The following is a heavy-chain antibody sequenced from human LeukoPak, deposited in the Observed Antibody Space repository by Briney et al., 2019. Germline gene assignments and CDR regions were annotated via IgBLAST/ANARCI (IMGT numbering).Heavy chain of an antibody. Sequence: ASVKVSCKASGYTFTGYYMHWVRQAPGQGLEWMGWINPNSGGTNYAQKFLGRVTMTRDTSISTAYMELSRLRSDDTAVYYCARGRIWCSSTSCYTGPNDYWGQGTLVTVSS. CDR1: GYTFTGYY. CDR2: INPNSGGT. CDR3: ARGRIWCSSTSCYTGPNDY. D-gene: IGHD2-2*02. V-gene: IGHV1-2*02. J-gene: IGHJ4*02.